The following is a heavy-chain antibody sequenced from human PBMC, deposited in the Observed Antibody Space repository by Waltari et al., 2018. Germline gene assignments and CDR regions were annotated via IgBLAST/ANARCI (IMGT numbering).Heavy chain of an antibody. J-gene: IGHJ6*02. D-gene: IGHD6-13*01. Sequence: QVQLVQSGAEVKKPGSSVKVSCKASGGTFSSYAISWVRQAPGQGLEWMGGIIPIFGTANYAQKFQGRVTITADESTSTAYMELSSLRSEDTAVYYCARVARPIAAAGVYYYYYGMDVWGQGTTVTVSS. CDR1: GGTFSSYA. CDR2: IIPIFGTA. V-gene: IGHV1-69*12. CDR3: ARVARPIAAAGVYYYYYGMDV.